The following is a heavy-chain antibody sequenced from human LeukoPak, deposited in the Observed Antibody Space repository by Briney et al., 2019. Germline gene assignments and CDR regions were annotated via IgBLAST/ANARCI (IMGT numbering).Heavy chain of an antibody. D-gene: IGHD2-15*01. CDR2: INSDGSST. Sequence: PGGSLRLSCAASRFTFSTYWMHWVRQAPGKGLVWVSRINSDGSSTGYADSVKGRFTISRDNSKNTLCLQMNSLRAEDTAVYYCARDGDIVVVVATTGGAFDIWGQGTMVTVSS. V-gene: IGHV3-74*01. CDR1: RFTFSTYW. CDR3: ARDGDIVVVVATTGGAFDI. J-gene: IGHJ3*02.